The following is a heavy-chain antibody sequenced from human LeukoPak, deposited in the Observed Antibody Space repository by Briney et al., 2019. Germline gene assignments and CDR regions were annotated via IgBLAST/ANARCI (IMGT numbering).Heavy chain of an antibody. CDR1: GFTFSSYA. CDR2: ISYDGSNK. J-gene: IGHJ4*02. CDR3: TRDLVGATSDF. V-gene: IGHV3-30-3*01. Sequence: AGGSLRLSCAASGFTFSSYAMHWVRQAPGKGLEWVAVISYDGSNKYYADSVKGRFTISRDNSKNTLYLQMNSLRVEDTAVYYCTRDLVGATSDFWGQGTLVTVSS. D-gene: IGHD1-26*01.